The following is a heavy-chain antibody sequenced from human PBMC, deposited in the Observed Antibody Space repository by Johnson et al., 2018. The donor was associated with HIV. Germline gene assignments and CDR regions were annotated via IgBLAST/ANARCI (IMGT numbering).Heavy chain of an antibody. CDR3: ARSGGGRDAFDI. V-gene: IGHV3-20*04. D-gene: IGHD2-15*01. J-gene: IGHJ3*02. CDR2: INWNGGST. Sequence: VQLVESGGGVVRPGGSLRLSCGDSGFTFDDYGMSWVRQTPGKGLEWVSGINWNGGSTGYADSVKGGFTISRDNARHSLYLQLNSLRAGDTAVYYCARSGGGRDAFDIWGQGTMVIVSS. CDR1: GFTFDDYG.